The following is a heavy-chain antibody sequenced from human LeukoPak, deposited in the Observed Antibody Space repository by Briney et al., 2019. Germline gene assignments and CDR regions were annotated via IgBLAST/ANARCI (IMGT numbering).Heavy chain of an antibody. V-gene: IGHV4-59*01. CDR1: GGSISSYY. CDR3: ARYGSGWWYFDY. CDR2: IYYSGST. Sequence: PSETLSLTCTVSGGSISSYYWSWIRQPPGKGLEWIGYIYYSGSTNYNPSLKSRVTISVDTSKNQFSLKLSSVTAADTAVYYCARYGSGWWYFDYWGQGTLVSVSS. D-gene: IGHD6-19*01. J-gene: IGHJ4*02.